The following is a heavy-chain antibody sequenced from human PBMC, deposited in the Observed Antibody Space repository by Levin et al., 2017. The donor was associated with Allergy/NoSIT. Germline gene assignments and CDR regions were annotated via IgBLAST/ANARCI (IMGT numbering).Heavy chain of an antibody. J-gene: IGHJ5*02. CDR1: GFTLSGSA. Sequence: LSLTCAASGFTLSGSAVHWVRQASGKGLEWLGRIRSKANNYATAYAASVQGRFIISRDDSKNTADLQMNSLKTEDTDVYYCSNYDILTGFLSWGQGTLVTVSS. D-gene: IGHD3-9*01. CDR3: SNYDILTGFLS. CDR2: IRSKANNYAT. V-gene: IGHV3-73*01.